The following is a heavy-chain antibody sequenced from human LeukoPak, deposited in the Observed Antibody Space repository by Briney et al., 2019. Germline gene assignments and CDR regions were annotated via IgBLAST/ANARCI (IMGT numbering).Heavy chain of an antibody. CDR1: GFTFGDYA. CDR2: IRSKAYGGTT. V-gene: IGHV3-49*04. D-gene: IGHD2-2*01. Sequence: GGSLRLSCTASGFTFGDYAMSWVRQAPGKGLEWVGFIRSKAYGGTTEYAASVKGRFTISRDDSKSIAYLQMNSLKTEDTAVYYCTREDYADALDIWGQGTMVTVSS. J-gene: IGHJ3*02. CDR3: TREDYADALDI.